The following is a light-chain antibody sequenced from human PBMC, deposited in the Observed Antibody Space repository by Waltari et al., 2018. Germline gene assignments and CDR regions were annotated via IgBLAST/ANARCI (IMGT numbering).Light chain of an antibody. Sequence: INCRASQSISSWLAWYQQKPGTAPKLLIYKESTLESGVPSRFSGSGSGTEFTLTINSLQPDDFATYYCQQYNGYWTFGQGTKVEIK. CDR1: QSISSW. CDR2: KES. J-gene: IGKJ1*01. CDR3: QQYNGYWT. V-gene: IGKV1-5*03.